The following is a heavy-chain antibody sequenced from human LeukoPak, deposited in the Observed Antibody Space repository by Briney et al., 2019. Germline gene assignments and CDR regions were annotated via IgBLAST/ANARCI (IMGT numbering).Heavy chain of an antibody. CDR3: ATARDEYYFDY. J-gene: IGHJ4*02. V-gene: IGHV3-33*08. CDR1: GFTFSSYE. CDR2: IWYDGSNK. Sequence: PGGSLRLSCAASGFTFSSYEMNWVRQAPGKGLEWLAVIWYDGSNKYYAESVKGRFTISKDNSKNTLYLQMSSLRAEDTAVYHCATARDEYYFDYWGQGTLVTVSS.